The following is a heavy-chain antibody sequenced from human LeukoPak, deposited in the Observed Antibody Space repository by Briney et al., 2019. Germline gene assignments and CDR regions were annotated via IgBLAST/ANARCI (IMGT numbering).Heavy chain of an antibody. J-gene: IGHJ5*02. V-gene: IGHV1-8*01. CDR2: MNPNSGNT. CDR3: ATANDYDFWSGYYTQGWFDP. CDR1: GYTFTSYD. D-gene: IGHD3-3*01. Sequence: ASVKVSCKASGYTFTSYDINWVRQATGQGLEWMGWMNPNSGNTGYAQKFQGRVTMTRNTSISTAYMELSSLRSEDTAVYYCATANDYDFWSGYYTQGWFDPWGQGTLVTVSS.